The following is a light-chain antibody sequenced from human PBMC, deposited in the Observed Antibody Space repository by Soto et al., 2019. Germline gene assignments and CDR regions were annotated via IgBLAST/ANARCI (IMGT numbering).Light chain of an antibody. CDR2: GAS. CDR3: QQYNNWTLT. V-gene: IGKV3-15*01. CDR1: QSVSGN. J-gene: IGKJ4*01. Sequence: EIVMTQSPATLSVSPGERDTLSCRASQSVSGNLAWYQQKPGQPPRLLIYGASTRATGIPARFSGSGSGTEFTLTISSLQSEDFAVYYCQQYNNWTLTFGGGTKVEIK.